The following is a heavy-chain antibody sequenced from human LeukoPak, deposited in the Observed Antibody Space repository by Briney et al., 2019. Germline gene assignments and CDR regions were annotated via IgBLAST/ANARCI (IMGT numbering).Heavy chain of an antibody. J-gene: IGHJ4*02. CDR1: GYTLTELS. CDR3: ATGFGSYFLFDY. CDR2: FDPEDGET. D-gene: IGHD1-26*01. Sequence: ASVKVSCKVSGYTLTELSMHWVRQAPGKGLEWMGGFDPEDGETIYAQKFQGRVTMTEDTSTDTAYMELSSLRSEDTAVYYCATGFGSYFLFDYWGQGTLVTVSS. V-gene: IGHV1-24*01.